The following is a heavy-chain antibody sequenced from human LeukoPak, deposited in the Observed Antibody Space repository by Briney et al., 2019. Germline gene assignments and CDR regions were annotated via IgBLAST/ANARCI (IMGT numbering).Heavy chain of an antibody. Sequence: SETLSLTCAVYGGSFSGYYWSWIRQPPGKGREWIGEINHSGSNNYNTSLKTRVPISVDTSKNQFSMKLSSVTAADTAVYYCARAYRVVPAAMDTFDYWGQGTLVTVSS. CDR1: GGSFSGYY. J-gene: IGHJ4*02. CDR3: ARAYRVVPAAMDTFDY. CDR2: INHSGSN. D-gene: IGHD2-2*01. V-gene: IGHV4-34*01.